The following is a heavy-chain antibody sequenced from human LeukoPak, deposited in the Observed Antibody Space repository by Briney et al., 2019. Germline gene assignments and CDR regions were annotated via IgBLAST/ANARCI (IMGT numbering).Heavy chain of an antibody. CDR3: ARDDSSGYFRY. CDR2: INAGNGNT. D-gene: IGHD3-22*01. J-gene: IGHJ4*02. V-gene: IGHV1-3*01. CDR1: GYTFTSYA. Sequence: ASVKVSCKASGYTFTSYAMHWVRQAPGQRLEWMGWINAGNGNTKYSQKFQGRVTITRDTSASTAYMELSSLRSEDTAVYYYARDDSSGYFRYWGQGTLVTVSS.